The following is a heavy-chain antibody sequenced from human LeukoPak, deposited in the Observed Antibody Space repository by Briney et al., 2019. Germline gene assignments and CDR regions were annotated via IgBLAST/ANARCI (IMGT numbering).Heavy chain of an antibody. D-gene: IGHD4-23*01. J-gene: IGHJ4*02. V-gene: IGHV1-2*02. CDR1: GYTFTGYY. CDR2: INPNSGGT. CDR3: ARDLTVVRGYFDY. Sequence: ASVKVSCKASGYTFTGYYMHWVRQAPGQGLEWMGWINPNSGGTNYAQKFQGRVTMIRDTSISTAYMELSRLRSDDTAVYYCARDLTVVRGYFDYWGQGTLVTVSS.